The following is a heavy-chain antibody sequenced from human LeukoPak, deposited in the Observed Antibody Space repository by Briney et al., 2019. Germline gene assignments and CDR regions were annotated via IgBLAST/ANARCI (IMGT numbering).Heavy chain of an antibody. CDR3: ARGRFTDNGVFDY. V-gene: IGHV3-7*01. CDR1: GFTFSTHW. J-gene: IGHJ4*02. Sequence: PGGSLRLSCVASGFTFSTHWMNWVRQAPGKGLEWMANIRQDGSDKFYADSLKGRFTISRDNAKNSVFLQMSGLRAEDTAVYYCARGRFTDNGVFDYWGRGALVIVSS. CDR2: IRQDGSDK. D-gene: IGHD1-14*01.